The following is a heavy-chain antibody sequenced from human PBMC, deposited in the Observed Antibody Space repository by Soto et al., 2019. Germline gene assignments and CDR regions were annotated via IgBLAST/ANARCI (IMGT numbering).Heavy chain of an antibody. CDR1: GASVSIRHW. CDR2: ISHGGST. D-gene: IGHD6-13*01. Sequence: SETLSLTSVVSGASVSIRHWGSWVRQPPGKGLEWIGEISHGGSTTSKPSLKSRVTISLDKSKNHFSLKLSSVTAADTAMYYCARTEAAAGDFDSWGQGILVTVS. CDR3: ARTEAAAGDFDS. V-gene: IGHV4-4*02. J-gene: IGHJ4*02.